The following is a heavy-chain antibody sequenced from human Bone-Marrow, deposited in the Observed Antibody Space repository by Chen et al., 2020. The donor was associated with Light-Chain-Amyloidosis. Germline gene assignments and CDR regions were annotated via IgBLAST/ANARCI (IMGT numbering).Heavy chain of an antibody. Sequence: QVQLQESGPGLVKPSETLSLTCSVSETSIDAAYWAWIRQPPGKGLDWIGYIFYSGSTTYNPSLKSRVTMSVDTSTNQFSLKLTSLTTADTAVYYCARVQTVTALNYWGQGTMVTVSS. D-gene: IGHD2-21*02. CDR2: IFYSGST. V-gene: IGHV4-59*01. CDR3: ARVQTVTALNY. CDR1: ETSIDAAY. J-gene: IGHJ4*02.